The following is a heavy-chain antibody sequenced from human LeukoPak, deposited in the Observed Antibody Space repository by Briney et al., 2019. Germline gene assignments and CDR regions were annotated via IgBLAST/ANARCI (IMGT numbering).Heavy chain of an antibody. V-gene: IGHV3-9*01. J-gene: IGHJ6*02. CDR3: ARDIRGATVTDYGMDV. CDR2: ISWNSASI. CDR1: GFSFDDYV. D-gene: IGHD4-17*01. Sequence: PGGSLRLSCAASGFSFDDYVMHWVRQVPGKGLEWVSGISWNSASIGYADSVKGRFTISRDNAKNFLYLQMNSLRVEDTALYYCARDIRGATVTDYGMDVWSQGTTVTVSS.